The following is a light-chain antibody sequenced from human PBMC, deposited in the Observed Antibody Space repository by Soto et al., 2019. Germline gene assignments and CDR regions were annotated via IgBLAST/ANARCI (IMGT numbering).Light chain of an antibody. CDR2: EVS. J-gene: IGLJ3*02. V-gene: IGLV2-14*01. CDR3: SSYTSSATLV. CDR1: TSDIGTYNY. Sequence: QSVLTQPASVSGSPGQSITISCSGATSDIGTYNYVSWYQHHPGKVPKVIIYEVSNRPSGVSNRFSGSKSDNTASLTISGLQAEDEADYYCSSYTSSATLVFGGGTKVTVL.